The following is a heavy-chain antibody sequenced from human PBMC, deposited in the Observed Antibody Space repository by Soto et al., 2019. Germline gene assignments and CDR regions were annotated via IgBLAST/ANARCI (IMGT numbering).Heavy chain of an antibody. CDR1: GFTFSYHG. CDR3: ARSSPAGLGGLQH. V-gene: IGHV3-33*01. D-gene: IGHD6-13*01. CDR2: IWDDGLNT. J-gene: IGHJ1*01. Sequence: QVQLVESGGGVVQPGRSLRLSCAASGFTFSYHGMNWVRQAPGKGLEWVALIWDDGLNTYYADSVKGRFTISRDNSKNTLYLQMNSLRVEDTAVYYCARSSPAGLGGLQHWGQGTLVTVSS.